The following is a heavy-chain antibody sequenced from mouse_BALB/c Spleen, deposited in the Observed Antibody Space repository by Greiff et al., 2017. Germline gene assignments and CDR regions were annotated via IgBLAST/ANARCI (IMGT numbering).Heavy chain of an antibody. V-gene: IGHV14-1*02. J-gene: IGHJ4*01. CDR1: GFNIKDYY. CDR3: ARELRGYYAMDY. D-gene: IGHD1-1*01. CDR2: IDPENGNT. Sequence: EVKLQQSGAELVRPGALVKLSCKASGFNIKDYYMHWVKQRPEQGLEWIGWIDPENGNTIYDPKFQGKASITADTSSNTAYLQLSSLTSEDTAVYYCARELRGYYAMDYWGQGTSVTVSS.